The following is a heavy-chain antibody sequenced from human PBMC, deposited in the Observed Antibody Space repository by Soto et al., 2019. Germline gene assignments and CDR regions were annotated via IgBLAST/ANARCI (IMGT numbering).Heavy chain of an antibody. D-gene: IGHD3-16*02. CDR2: INPSGGST. CDR1: GYTLTDYY. Sequence: GASVKVSCKASGYTLTDYYIHWVRQAPGQGLEWMGVINPSGGSTTYAQRFQGRVTMTRDTSTSTVYMELSSLRSEDTAVYYCARGVMIAFGGVIVDNWFDPWGQGTLVTVSS. V-gene: IGHV1-46*01. J-gene: IGHJ5*02. CDR3: ARGVMIAFGGVIVDNWFDP.